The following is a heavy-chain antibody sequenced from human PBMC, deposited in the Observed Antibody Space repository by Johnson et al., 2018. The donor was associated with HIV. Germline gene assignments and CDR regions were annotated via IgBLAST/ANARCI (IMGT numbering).Heavy chain of an antibody. CDR2: IFSGGST. CDR1: GFTVSSNY. V-gene: IGHV3-66*02. Sequence: VQLVESGGGLVQPGGSLRLSCAASGFTVSSNYMSWVRQAPGKGLEWVSVIFSGGSTFYADSVKGRFTISRDNSKNTLYLQMHSLRAEDTAVYYCARDSQLEIDDAFDIWGQGTMVTVSS. CDR3: ARDSQLEIDDAFDI. D-gene: IGHD3-3*01. J-gene: IGHJ3*02.